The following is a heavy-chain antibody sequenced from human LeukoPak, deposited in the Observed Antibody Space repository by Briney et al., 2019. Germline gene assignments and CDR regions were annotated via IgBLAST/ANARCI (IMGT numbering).Heavy chain of an antibody. CDR1: GFTFGKYW. CDR2: ISGSGDNT. Sequence: EAGGSLRLSCVASGFTFGKYWMSWVRQAPGKGLEWVSGISGSGDNTYYADSVKGRFTISRDNSKNTLYVQVNSLGAEDTAAYYCAKGSYYDSSGSFYFDYWGQGTLVTVSS. CDR3: AKGSYYDSSGSFYFDY. V-gene: IGHV3-23*01. J-gene: IGHJ4*02. D-gene: IGHD3-22*01.